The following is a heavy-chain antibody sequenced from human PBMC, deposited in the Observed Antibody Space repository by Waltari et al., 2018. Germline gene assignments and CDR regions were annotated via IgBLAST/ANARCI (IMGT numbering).Heavy chain of an antibody. CDR1: GGTFSSYA. V-gene: IGHV1-69*01. J-gene: IGHJ3*02. Sequence: QVQLVQSGAEVKKTGSSVTVSCKASGGTFSSYAISWVRQDPGHGLEWMGGIIPIFGTANYAQKFQGRVTSTADESTSTAYMELSSLRSEDTAVYYCARGKQNDAFDIWGQGTMVTVSS. CDR3: ARGKQNDAFDI. CDR2: IIPIFGTA. D-gene: IGHD6-13*01.